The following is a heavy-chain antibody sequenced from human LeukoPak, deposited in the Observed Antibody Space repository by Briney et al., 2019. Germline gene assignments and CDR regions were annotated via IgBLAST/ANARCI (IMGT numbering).Heavy chain of an antibody. V-gene: IGHV1-8*01. J-gene: IGHJ6*02. CDR3: ARGLKQWPGQYGMDV. CDR1: GYTFTSYD. CDR2: MNPNSGNT. D-gene: IGHD6-19*01. Sequence: ASVKVSCKASGYTFTSYDINWVRQATGQGLEWMGWMNPNSGNTGYAQKFQGRVTMTRNTSISTAYMELSSLRSEDTAVYYCARGLKQWPGQYGMDVWGQGTTVTVSS.